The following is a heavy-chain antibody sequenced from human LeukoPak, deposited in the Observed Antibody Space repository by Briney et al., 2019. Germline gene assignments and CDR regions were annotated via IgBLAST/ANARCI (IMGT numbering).Heavy chain of an antibody. CDR3: ARGGVAAKYYFDF. Sequence: RPSETLSLTFTVSGGSISPLYWGWIRQAPGKGLEFIGYIYYSGSTNFNPSLKSRVTLSVDTSKSQISLKLTSVTAADTAVYYCARGGVAAKYYFDFWGQGTLVTVSS. J-gene: IGHJ4*02. CDR1: GGSISPLY. V-gene: IGHV4-59*11. CDR2: IYYSGST. D-gene: IGHD3-10*01.